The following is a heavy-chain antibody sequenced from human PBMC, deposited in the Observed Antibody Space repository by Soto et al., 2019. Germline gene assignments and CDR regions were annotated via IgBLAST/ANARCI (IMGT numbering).Heavy chain of an antibody. Sequence: SGPTLVNPTQTLTLTCTFSGFSLSTDEVSVSWIRQPPGKAPEWLALIYWDDDKRYRPSLRNRVTITKDTSKNQVVLTMTNMNPVDTATYYCAQGRAEWAYFDYWGQGTLVSVSS. CDR3: AQGRAEWAYFDY. J-gene: IGHJ4*02. CDR2: IYWDDDK. CDR1: GFSLSTDEVS. D-gene: IGHD1-26*01. V-gene: IGHV2-5*02.